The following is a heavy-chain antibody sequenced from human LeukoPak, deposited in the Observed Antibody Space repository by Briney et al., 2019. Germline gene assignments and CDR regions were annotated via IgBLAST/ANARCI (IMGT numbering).Heavy chain of an antibody. CDR3: ARDPGDNHGYHRLAY. J-gene: IGHJ4*02. V-gene: IGHV3-20*04. D-gene: IGHD3-22*01. CDR2: INWNGGAT. Sequence: GGSLRLSCAGWGFSFDDFGMSWVRQAPGKGLEWVSSINWNGGATGYADSVQGRFTISRDNAENSVYLQMNSLRAEDTALYYCARDPGDNHGYHRLAYWGQGTLVTVSS. CDR1: GFSFDDFG.